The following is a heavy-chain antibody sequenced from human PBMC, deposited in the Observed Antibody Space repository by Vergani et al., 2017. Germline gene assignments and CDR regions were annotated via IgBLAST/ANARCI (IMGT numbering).Heavy chain of an antibody. CDR2: IYYSGST. J-gene: IGHJ6*02. CDR1: GGSISSYY. Sequence: QVQLQESGPGLVKPSETLSLTCTVSGGSISSYYWSWIRQPPGKGLEWIGYIYYSGSTNYNPSLKSRVTISVDTSKNQFSLKLSSVTAADTAVYYCARDRGGGYRRKGGMDVWGQGTTVTVSS. D-gene: IGHD1-26*01. V-gene: IGHV4-59*01. CDR3: ARDRGGGYRRKGGMDV.